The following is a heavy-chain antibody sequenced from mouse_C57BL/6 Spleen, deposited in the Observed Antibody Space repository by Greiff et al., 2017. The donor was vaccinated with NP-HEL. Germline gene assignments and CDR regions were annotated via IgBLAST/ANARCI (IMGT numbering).Heavy chain of an antibody. D-gene: IGHD2-2*01. Sequence: VQRVESGAELVKPGASVKISCKASGYAFSSYWMNWVKQRPGKGLEWIGQIYPGDGDTNYNGKFKGKATLTADKSSSTAYMQLSSLTSEDSAVYFCARFGSYAMDYWGQGTSVTVSS. CDR3: ARFGSYAMDY. CDR2: IYPGDGDT. CDR1: GYAFSSYW. J-gene: IGHJ4*01. V-gene: IGHV1-80*01.